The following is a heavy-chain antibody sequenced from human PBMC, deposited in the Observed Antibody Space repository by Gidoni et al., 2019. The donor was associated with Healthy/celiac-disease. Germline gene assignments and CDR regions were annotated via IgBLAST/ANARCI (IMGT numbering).Heavy chain of an antibody. CDR3: AKDQPLDTAMVTDYFDY. J-gene: IGHJ4*02. V-gene: IGHV3-30*18. CDR2: ISYDGSNK. CDR1: GFTFSSYG. Sequence: QVQLVESGGGVVQPGRSLRLSCAASGFTFSSYGMHWVRQAPGKGVEWVAVISYDGSNKYYADSVKGRFTISRDNSKNTLYLQMNSLRAEDTAVYYCAKDQPLDTAMVTDYFDYWGQGTLVTVSS. D-gene: IGHD5-18*01.